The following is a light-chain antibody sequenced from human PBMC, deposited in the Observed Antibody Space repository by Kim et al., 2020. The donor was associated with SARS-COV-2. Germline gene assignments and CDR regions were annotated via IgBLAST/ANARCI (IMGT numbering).Light chain of an antibody. CDR1: SSNIGAGYD. CDR2: RNN. Sequence: QYVLTQPPSVSGAPGQRVTISCTGSSSNIGAGYDVHWYRQLPGTAPKLLIYRNNNRPSGVPDRFSGSKSGTSASLAITGLQAEDEADYYCQSYDSSLNVVVFGGGTQLTVL. J-gene: IGLJ2*01. CDR3: QSYDSSLNVVV. V-gene: IGLV1-40*01.